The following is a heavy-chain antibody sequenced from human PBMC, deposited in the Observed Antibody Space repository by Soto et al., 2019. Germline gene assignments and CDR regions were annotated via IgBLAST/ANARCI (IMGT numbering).Heavy chain of an antibody. CDR3: AKDMGYGSGSPIVY. CDR2: ISWNSGSI. D-gene: IGHD3-10*01. CDR1: GFTFDDYA. Sequence: GGSLRLSCAASGFTFDDYAMHWVRQAPGKGLEWVSGISWNSGSIGYADSVKGRFTISRDNAKNSLYLQMNSLRAEDTALYYCAKDMGYGSGSPIVYWGQGTLVTVSS. V-gene: IGHV3-9*01. J-gene: IGHJ4*02.